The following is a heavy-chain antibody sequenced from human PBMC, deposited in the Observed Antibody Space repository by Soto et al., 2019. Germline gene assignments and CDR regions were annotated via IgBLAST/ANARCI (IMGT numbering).Heavy chain of an antibody. CDR2: IYHSGST. CDR3: ARGMTTVTNIDS. D-gene: IGHD4-4*01. Sequence: PSETLSLTCAVSGGSISSGGYSWSWIRQPPGKGLEWIGYIYHSGSTYYNPSLKSRVTISVDRSKNQFSLKLSSVTAADTAVYYCARGMTTVTNIDSSGQGNLVTVSS. CDR1: GGSISSGGYS. J-gene: IGHJ4*02. V-gene: IGHV4-30-2*01.